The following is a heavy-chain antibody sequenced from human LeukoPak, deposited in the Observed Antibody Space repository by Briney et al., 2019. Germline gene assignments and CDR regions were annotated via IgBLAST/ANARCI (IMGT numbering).Heavy chain of an antibody. CDR2: ISAYNGNT. V-gene: IGHV1-18*01. CDR3: ARDLDTAMVMDAFDY. CDR1: GYTFTSYG. D-gene: IGHD5-18*01. J-gene: IGHJ4*02. Sequence: GASVKVSCKASGYTFTSYGISWARQAPGQGLEWMGWISAYNGNTNYAQKLQGRVTMTTDTSTSTAYMELRSLRSDDTAVYYCARDLDTAMVMDAFDYWGQGTLVTVSS.